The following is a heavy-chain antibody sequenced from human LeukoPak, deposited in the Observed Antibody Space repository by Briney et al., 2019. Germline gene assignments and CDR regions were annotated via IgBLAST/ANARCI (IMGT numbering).Heavy chain of an antibody. V-gene: IGHV3-74*01. CDR2: IKSDGKT. CDR3: ARAPSEIGGYYPEYFRH. J-gene: IGHJ1*01. Sequence: GGSLRLSCAASGFTFSGYWMHWVRQAPGKGLGWVSRIKSDGKTNYADSVKGRFTISRDNAKNTVSLQMNSLRAEDTGVYYCARAPSEIGGYYPEYFRHWGQGTLVTVSS. D-gene: IGHD3-22*01. CDR1: GFTFSGYW.